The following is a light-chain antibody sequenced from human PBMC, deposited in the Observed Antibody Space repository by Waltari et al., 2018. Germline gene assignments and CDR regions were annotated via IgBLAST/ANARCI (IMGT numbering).Light chain of an antibody. CDR1: SSDVGGYNY. CDR3: SSHAGGNYFV. CDR2: EVS. J-gene: IGLJ1*01. V-gene: IGLV2-8*01. Sequence: QSALTQPPSASGSPGQSVTISCTGTSSDVGGYNYVSWYQQHPGKAPRFIISEVSKRAPGVXDRFSGSKSGNTASLTVSGLQVEDEADYYCSSHAGGNYFVFGGGTKVTVL.